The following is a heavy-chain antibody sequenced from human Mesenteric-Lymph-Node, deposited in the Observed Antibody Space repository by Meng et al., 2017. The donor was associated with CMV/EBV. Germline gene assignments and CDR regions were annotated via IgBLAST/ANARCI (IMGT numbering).Heavy chain of an antibody. Sequence: ASVKVSCKASGYSFSKYPIHWVRQAPGQGFEWMGIINPTGGSTSYTPKFQGRISLTSDTSTSTVYMEVRSLRSDDTAMYYCAREDCDKSTCFSLALDRWGQGTLVTVSS. CDR2: INPTGGST. J-gene: IGHJ5*02. CDR3: AREDCDKSTCFSLALDR. D-gene: IGHD2-2*01. V-gene: IGHV1-46*01. CDR1: GYSFSKYP.